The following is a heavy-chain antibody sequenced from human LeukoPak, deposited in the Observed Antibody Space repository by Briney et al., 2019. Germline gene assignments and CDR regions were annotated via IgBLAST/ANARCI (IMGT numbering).Heavy chain of an antibody. D-gene: IGHD3-16*01. J-gene: IGHJ4*02. CDR3: ARPRGVAGSTVYYFDF. CDR2: IFPGDSDV. V-gene: IGHV5-51*01. Sequence: GESLKISCQGSGYSFTSYWIGWVRQMPGKGLEWMAIIFPGDSDVRYSPSFQGQVTISADKSISTAYLQWSSLTASDTAMYYCARPRGVAGSTVYYFDFWGQGTLVTVSS. CDR1: GYSFTSYW.